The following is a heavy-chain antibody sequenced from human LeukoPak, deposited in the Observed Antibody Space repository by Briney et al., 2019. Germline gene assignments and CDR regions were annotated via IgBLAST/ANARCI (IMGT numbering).Heavy chain of an antibody. Sequence: GGSLRLSCAASGFTFSSYWMSWVRQAPGKGLEWVANIKQDGSEKYYVDSVKGRFTISRADARESLFLQMNSLRAEDTAIYYCGASRQYVGAFDIWGQGTLVTVSS. V-gene: IGHV3-7*01. D-gene: IGHD3-16*01. CDR1: GFTFSSYW. J-gene: IGHJ3*02. CDR2: IKQDGSEK. CDR3: GASRQYVGAFDI.